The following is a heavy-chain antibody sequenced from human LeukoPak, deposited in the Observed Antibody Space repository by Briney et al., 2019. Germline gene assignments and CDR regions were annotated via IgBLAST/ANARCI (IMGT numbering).Heavy chain of an antibody. D-gene: IGHD5-18*01. CDR2: ISGSGGST. V-gene: IGHV3-23*01. J-gene: IGHJ4*02. Sequence: PGGSLRLSCAASGFTFSSYAMNWVRQAPGKGLEWVSVISGSGGSTYYADSVKGRFTISRDNSMNTLCLQMNSLRAEDTAVYYCAKGDRGRNTVMVYLDYWGQGTLVTVSS. CDR1: GFTFSSYA. CDR3: AKGDRGRNTVMVYLDY.